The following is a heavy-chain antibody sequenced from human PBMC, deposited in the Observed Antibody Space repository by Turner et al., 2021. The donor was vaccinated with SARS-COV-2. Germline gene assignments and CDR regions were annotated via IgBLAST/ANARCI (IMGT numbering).Heavy chain of an antibody. CDR3: ARLMDTAMDYYGTDV. Sequence: QLQLQESGPGLVKPSETLSLTCTVSGGSISSSSYYWGWIRLPPGKGLEWIGNIYYSGSAYYNPSLKSRVTISVDPSKNQFSLKLTSVTAADTAVYYCARLMDTAMDYYGTDVWGQGTTVTVSS. CDR2: IYYSGSA. D-gene: IGHD5-18*01. V-gene: IGHV4-39*01. J-gene: IGHJ6*02. CDR1: GGSISSSSYY.